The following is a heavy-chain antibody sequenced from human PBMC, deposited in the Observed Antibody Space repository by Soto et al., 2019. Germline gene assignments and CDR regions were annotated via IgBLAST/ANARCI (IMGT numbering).Heavy chain of an antibody. CDR3: ARHPERIAEIGWFDP. Sequence: EVQLVESGGGLVQPGGSLRLSCAASGFTCSSYSMNLGRQAPGKGLEWVSYISSSSTIYYADSVKGRFTISRDNAKNSLYLQMNSLRAEDTAVYYCARHPERIAEIGWFDPWGQGTLVTVSS. CDR1: GFTCSSYS. V-gene: IGHV3-48*01. D-gene: IGHD6-13*01. CDR2: ISSSSTI. J-gene: IGHJ5*02.